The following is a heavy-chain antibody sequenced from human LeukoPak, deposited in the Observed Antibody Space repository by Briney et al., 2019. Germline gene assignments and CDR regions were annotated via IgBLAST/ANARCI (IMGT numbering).Heavy chain of an antibody. J-gene: IGHJ6*03. Sequence: SETLSLTCAVSGGSISSSSHYWGWIRQAPGKRLECLGTIYYGGSSYYNPTLESRVTMSVDTSKNQFSLRLSSVTAADTAVYYCARLPAITTYYYYYMDVWGKGTMVTVSS. CDR2: IYYGGSS. V-gene: IGHV4-39*01. D-gene: IGHD5-12*01. CDR3: ARLPAITTYYYYYMDV. CDR1: GGSISSSSHY.